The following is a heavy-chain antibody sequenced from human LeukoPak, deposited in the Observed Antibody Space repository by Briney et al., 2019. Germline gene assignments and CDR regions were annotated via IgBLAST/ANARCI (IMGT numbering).Heavy chain of an antibody. D-gene: IGHD1-26*01. CDR2: ISAYNGNT. CDR1: GYTFTSNG. Sequence: GASVNVSCKASGYTFTSNGISWVRQAAGQGLERMGWISAYNGNTNYAQKLQGRVTITTDDSTSTAYMELSSLRSEDTAVYYCARVYWELLPMGYFQHWGQGTLVTVSS. V-gene: IGHV1-18*01. J-gene: IGHJ1*01. CDR3: ARVYWELLPMGYFQH.